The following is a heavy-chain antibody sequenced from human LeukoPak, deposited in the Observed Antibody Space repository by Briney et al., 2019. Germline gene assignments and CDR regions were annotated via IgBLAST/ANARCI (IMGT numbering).Heavy chain of an antibody. CDR1: GGSISSGGYS. V-gene: IGHV4-30-2*01. D-gene: IGHD4-17*01. J-gene: IGHJ4*02. Sequence: SQTLSLTCAVSGGSISSGGYSWSWIRQPPGKGLEWIGYIYHSGSTYYNPSPKSRVTISVDRSKNQFSLKLSSVTAADTAVYYCARTGGSTVFDYWGQGTLVTVSS. CDR3: ARTGGSTVFDY. CDR2: IYHSGST.